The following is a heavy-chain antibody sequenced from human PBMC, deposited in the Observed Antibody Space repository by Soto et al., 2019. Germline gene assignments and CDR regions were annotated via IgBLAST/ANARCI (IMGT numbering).Heavy chain of an antibody. CDR3: AGTMVRGVQKVDY. Sequence: QLQLQESGPGLVKPSETLSLTCTVSGGSISSSSYYWGWIRQPPGKGLEWIGSIYYSGSTYYNPSIKSRVTISVDTSKNQFSLKLSSVTAADTAVYYCAGTMVRGVQKVDYWGQGTLVTVSS. D-gene: IGHD3-10*01. J-gene: IGHJ4*02. CDR1: GGSISSSSYY. V-gene: IGHV4-39*01. CDR2: IYYSGST.